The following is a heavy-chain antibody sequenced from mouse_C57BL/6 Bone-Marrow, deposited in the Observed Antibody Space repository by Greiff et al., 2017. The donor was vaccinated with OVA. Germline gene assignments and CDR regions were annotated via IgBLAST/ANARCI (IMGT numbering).Heavy chain of an antibody. CDR1: GYTFTSYW. J-gene: IGHJ2*01. Sequence: VQLQQPGAELVRPGSSVKLSCKASGYTFTSYWMHWVKQRPIQGLEWIGNIDPSDSETHYNQKFKDKATLTVDKSSSTAYMQLSSLTSEDSAVYYCARRQYYGSSRGYFDYWGQGTTLTVSS. D-gene: IGHD1-1*01. V-gene: IGHV1-52*01. CDR2: IDPSDSET. CDR3: ARRQYYGSSRGYFDY.